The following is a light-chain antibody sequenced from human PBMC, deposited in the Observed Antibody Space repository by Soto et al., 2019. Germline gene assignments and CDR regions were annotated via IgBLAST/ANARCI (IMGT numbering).Light chain of an antibody. CDR2: DAS. CDR3: QQYGSTPRT. J-gene: IGKJ1*01. Sequence: EIVLTQSPGSLSLSPGERATLSCRASQSVSSSYLAWYQQKPGQAPRLLIYDASRRATGIPDRFSGSGSGTDFTLTISRLEPEDFAVYYCQQYGSTPRTFGQGTKVDNK. CDR1: QSVSSSY. V-gene: IGKV3-20*01.